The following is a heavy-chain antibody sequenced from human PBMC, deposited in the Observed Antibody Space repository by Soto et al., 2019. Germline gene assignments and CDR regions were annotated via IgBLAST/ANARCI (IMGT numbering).Heavy chain of an antibody. D-gene: IGHD3-10*01. CDR3: ARVFGFGGMDV. CDR2: IKQDGSEK. V-gene: IGHV3-7*02. Sequence: PGGSLRLSCAASGFTFSNYWMSWVRQAPGKGLEWVANIKQDGSEKYYVDSVKGRLSISRDNAKNSLFLQMNSLRAEDTAVYYCARVFGFGGMDVWGQGTTVTVSS. CDR1: GFTFSNYW. J-gene: IGHJ6*02.